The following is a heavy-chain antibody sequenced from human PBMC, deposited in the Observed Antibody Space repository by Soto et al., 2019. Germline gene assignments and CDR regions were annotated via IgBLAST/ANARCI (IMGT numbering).Heavy chain of an antibody. D-gene: IGHD6-13*01. V-gene: IGHV3-30*18. CDR1: GFTFGSYG. CDR3: AKFPGTIAAAGTGSY. Sequence: GGSLRLSCAASGFTFGSYGMHWVRQAPGKGLEWVAVISYDGSNKYYADSVKGRFTISRDNSTNTLYLQMNSLRAEDTAVYYCAKFPGTIAAAGTGSYWGQGTLVTVSS. CDR2: ISYDGSNK. J-gene: IGHJ4*02.